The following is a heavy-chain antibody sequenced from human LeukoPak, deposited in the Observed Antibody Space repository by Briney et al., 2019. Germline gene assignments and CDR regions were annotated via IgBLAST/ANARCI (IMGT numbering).Heavy chain of an antibody. Sequence: SETLSLTCTVSGYSISSDYYWGWIRQPPGKGLEWIGSIYHSGSTYYNPSLKSRVTISVDTSKNQFTLKLSSVTAADTAVYYCARVVAGGGGNCYYYYMDVWGKGTTVTVSS. CDR2: IYHSGST. CDR1: GYSISSDYY. CDR3: ARVVAGGGGNCYYYYMDV. D-gene: IGHD6-19*01. V-gene: IGHV4-38-2*02. J-gene: IGHJ6*03.